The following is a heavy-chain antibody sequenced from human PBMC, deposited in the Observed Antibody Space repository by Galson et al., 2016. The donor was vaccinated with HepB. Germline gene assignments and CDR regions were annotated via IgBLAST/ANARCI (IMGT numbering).Heavy chain of an antibody. CDR3: ARRHYDFWSGYTTHDAFDV. CDR1: GFTFNSYS. V-gene: IGHV3-48*02. D-gene: IGHD3-3*01. Sequence: SLRLSCAVSGFTFNSYSMNWVRQAPGKGLEWVSNIRSSSSTISYADSVKGRFTISRDNAKNSLYLQLNNLRDEETAVYYCARRHYDFWSGYTTHDAFDVWGQGTMVTVSS. J-gene: IGHJ3*01. CDR2: IRSSSSTI.